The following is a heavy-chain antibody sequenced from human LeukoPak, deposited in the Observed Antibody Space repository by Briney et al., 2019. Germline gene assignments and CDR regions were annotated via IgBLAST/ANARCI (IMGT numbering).Heavy chain of an antibody. J-gene: IGHJ4*02. CDR1: GFTVSSNY. Sequence: GGSLRLPCAASGFTVSSNYMSWVRQAPGKGLEWVSVIYRDGSTFYADSVKGRFTISRDNFKNTLYLQMNSLRAEDTAVYYCARDPRSGSVNFDYWGRGTPITVSS. V-gene: IGHV3-53*01. CDR3: ARDPRSGSVNFDY. CDR2: IYRDGST. D-gene: IGHD6-19*01.